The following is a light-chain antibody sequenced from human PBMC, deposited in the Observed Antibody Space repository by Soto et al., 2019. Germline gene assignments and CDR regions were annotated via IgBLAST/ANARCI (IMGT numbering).Light chain of an antibody. V-gene: IGKV4-1*01. J-gene: IGKJ1*01. CDR3: QQYYNTPLT. Sequence: DIVMTQSPDSLAVSLGERATINCKSSQSVLYSSNNKNYFAWYQQKPGQPPRLLIYWASTRESGVPDRFSGSGSGTDFTLTISSLQAEDVAVYYCQQYYNTPLTFGQGTKVEIK. CDR2: WAS. CDR1: QSVLYSSNNKNY.